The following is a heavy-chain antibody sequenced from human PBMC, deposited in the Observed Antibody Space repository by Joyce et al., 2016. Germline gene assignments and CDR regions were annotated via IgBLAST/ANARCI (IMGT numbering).Heavy chain of an antibody. CDR1: GFSFRYFW. CDR2: INEDGSEK. D-gene: IGHD6-13*01. V-gene: IGHV3-7*03. CDR3: TRGSGTGWFDP. J-gene: IGHJ5*02. Sequence: EVYLVESGGGLVQPGGSLRPSCAASGFSFRYFWMEWVRQAPGKGLEWVAQINEDGSEKNYMDSLRGRFTISRDNAKNSVDLQINSLRVEDTAVYYCTRGSGTGWFDPWGQGTLVTVSS.